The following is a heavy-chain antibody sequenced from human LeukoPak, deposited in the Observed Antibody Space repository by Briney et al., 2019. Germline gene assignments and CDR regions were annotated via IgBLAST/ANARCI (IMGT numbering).Heavy chain of an antibody. CDR1: GGSISSYY. J-gene: IGHJ4*02. V-gene: IGHV4-59*01. CDR2: IYYSGST. CDR3: ARDKGLVGIAV. D-gene: IGHD6-19*01. Sequence: PSETLSLTCTVSGGSISSYYWSWTRQPPGKGLEWIGYIYYSGSTNYNPSLKSRVTISVDTSKNQFSLKLSSVTAADTAVYYCARDKGLVGIAVWGQGTLVTVSS.